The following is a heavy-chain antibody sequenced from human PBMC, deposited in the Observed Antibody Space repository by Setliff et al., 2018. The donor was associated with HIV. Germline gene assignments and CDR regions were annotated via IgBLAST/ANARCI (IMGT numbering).Heavy chain of an antibody. D-gene: IGHD2-8*01. CDR3: ARNRMYAAMAPMAPFDY. V-gene: IGHV1-18*01. CDR1: GYTFTSYG. J-gene: IGHJ4*02. CDR2: ISSYNDNR. Sequence: ASVKVSCKASGYTFTSYGISWVRQAPGQGLEWMGWISSYNDNRNYAQNFQGRVTMTTHTSTSTAYMELRSLTSDDTAVYYCARNRMYAAMAPMAPFDYLGQGALVTVSS.